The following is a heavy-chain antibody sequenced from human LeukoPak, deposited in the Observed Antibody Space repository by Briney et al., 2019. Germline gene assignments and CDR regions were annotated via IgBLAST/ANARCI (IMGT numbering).Heavy chain of an antibody. D-gene: IGHD4-17*01. Sequence: SETLSLTCTVSGGSISSYYWGWIRQPPGKGLEWIGSIYYSGSTYYNPSLKSRVTISVDTSKNQFSLKLSSVTAADTAVYYCAISDYGDYGWFDPWGQGTLVTVSS. CDR3: AISDYGDYGWFDP. V-gene: IGHV4-39*07. J-gene: IGHJ5*02. CDR1: GGSISSYY. CDR2: IYYSGST.